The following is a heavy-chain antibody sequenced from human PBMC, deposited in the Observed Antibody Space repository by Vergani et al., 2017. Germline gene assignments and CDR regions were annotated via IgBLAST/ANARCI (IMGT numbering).Heavy chain of an antibody. D-gene: IGHD3-16*01. V-gene: IGHV3-9*01. CDR3: VKDNDYDADGPFDL. CDR2: FDTNYGVK. J-gene: IGHJ2*01. Sequence: VEAGGGLVQPGGSLRLSCTASGFTFQAFAFHWVRQVSGRGLEWVSGFDTNYGVKNGNSFWGRFTISRDNAKKAVFVQMNNLRHEDTALYFCVKDNDYDADGPFDLWGRGTLVTVSS. CDR1: GFTFQAFA.